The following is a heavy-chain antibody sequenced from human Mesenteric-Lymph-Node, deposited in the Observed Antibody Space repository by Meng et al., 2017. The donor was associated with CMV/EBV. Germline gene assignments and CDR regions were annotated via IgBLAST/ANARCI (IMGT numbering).Heavy chain of an antibody. Sequence: SETLSLTCTVSGGSISYYWSWIRQPPGKGLEWIGNIYYSGSTNYNPSLKSRVTISVDTSKNQLSLKLSSVTAADTAVYYCARAWYSSSRGDYWGQGTLVTVSS. D-gene: IGHD6-13*01. J-gene: IGHJ4*02. V-gene: IGHV4-59*08. CDR3: ARAWYSSSRGDY. CDR2: IYYSGST. CDR1: GGSISYY.